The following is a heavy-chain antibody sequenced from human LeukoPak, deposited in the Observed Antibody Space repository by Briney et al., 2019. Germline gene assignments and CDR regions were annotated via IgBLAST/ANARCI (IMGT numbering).Heavy chain of an antibody. J-gene: IGHJ4*02. CDR3: ARGAYYYED. V-gene: IGHV3-48*01. Sequence: GGSLRLSCAASGFTFSSYCMNWVRQAPGKGLEWVSYISSSSSTLYYADSVKGRFAISRDNAKNSLYLQMNSLRAEDTAVYYCARGAYYYEDWGQGTLVTVSS. CDR2: ISSSSSTL. CDR1: GFTFSSYC. D-gene: IGHD3-22*01.